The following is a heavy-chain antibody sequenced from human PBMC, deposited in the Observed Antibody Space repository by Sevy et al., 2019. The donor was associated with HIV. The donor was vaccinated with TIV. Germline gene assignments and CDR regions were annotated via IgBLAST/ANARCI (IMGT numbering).Heavy chain of an antibody. CDR1: GFTFSSYG. V-gene: IGHV3-30*18. CDR3: AKGGGYSYGEGGFDA. Sequence: GGSLRLSCAASGFTFSSYGMHWVRQAPGKGLEWVAVISHDGINKYYADTVKGRFTISRDNSNNTVSLQMNSLRAEDTAVYYCAKGGGYSYGEGGFDAWGQGTLVTVSS. CDR2: ISHDGINK. D-gene: IGHD5-18*01. J-gene: IGHJ5*02.